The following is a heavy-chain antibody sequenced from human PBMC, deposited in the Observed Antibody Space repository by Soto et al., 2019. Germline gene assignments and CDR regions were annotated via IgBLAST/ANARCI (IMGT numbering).Heavy chain of an antibody. CDR3: ARATLXSSSWSQRRYYYYGMDV. V-gene: IGHV4-59*01. CDR1: GGSISSYY. CDR2: IYYSGST. J-gene: IGHJ6*02. D-gene: IGHD6-13*01. Sequence: SETLSLTCTVSGGSISSYYWSWIRQPPGKGLEWIGYIYYSGSTNYNPSLKSRVTISVDTSKNQFSLKLSSVTAADTAVYYCARATLXSSSWSQRRYYYYGMDVWGQGTTVTVSS.